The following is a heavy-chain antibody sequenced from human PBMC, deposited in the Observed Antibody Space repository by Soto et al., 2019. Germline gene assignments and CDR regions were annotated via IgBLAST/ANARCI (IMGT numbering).Heavy chain of an antibody. CDR3: ASYSIYGMDV. V-gene: IGHV4-30-4*01. CDR1: VGSISIGYYY. D-gene: IGHD2-21*01. Sequence: PAETLSFACSVSVGSISIGYYYWSWIRQPPGKGLEWIGNIYYSGNTYYNPSLKSRLIISIDTSKKQFSLKVGSVTAADTAVYYCASYSIYGMDVWGQGTPVTVSS. J-gene: IGHJ6*01. CDR2: IYYSGNT.